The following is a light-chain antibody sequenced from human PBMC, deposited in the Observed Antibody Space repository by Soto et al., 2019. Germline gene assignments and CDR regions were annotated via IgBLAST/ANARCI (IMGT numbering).Light chain of an antibody. J-gene: IGKJ3*01. CDR3: QQYNNWPPLFT. CDR2: GAS. V-gene: IGKV3-15*01. Sequence: EIVMTQSPATLSVSPGESATLSCRASQSVSSNLAWYQQKPGQAPRLLINGASTRATGVPASFSGWGSGTEFTLTISSLQSEDFAVYYCQQYNNWPPLFTVGPGNKGDIK. CDR1: QSVSSN.